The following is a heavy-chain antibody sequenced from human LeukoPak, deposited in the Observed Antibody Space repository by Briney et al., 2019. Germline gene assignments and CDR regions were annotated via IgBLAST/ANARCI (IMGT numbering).Heavy chain of an antibody. V-gene: IGHV3-33*08. CDR3: ARGSWEHDYGDQKGPEAFDI. Sequence: GGSLRLSCAASGFTFSDHYMDWVRQTPGKGLEWLAFIWYDGSNKYYADSVKGRFTISRDNSKNTLYLQMNSLRAEDTAVYYCARGSWEHDYGDQKGPEAFDIWGQGTMVTVSS. CDR1: GFTFSDHY. CDR2: IWYDGSNK. D-gene: IGHD4-17*01. J-gene: IGHJ3*02.